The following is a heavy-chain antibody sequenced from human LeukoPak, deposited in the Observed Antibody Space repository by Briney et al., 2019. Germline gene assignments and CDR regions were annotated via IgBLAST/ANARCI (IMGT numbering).Heavy chain of an antibody. CDR2: INQDGSEK. D-gene: IGHD3-16*01. CDR1: GFTLITYW. V-gene: IGHV3-7*03. J-gene: IGHJ4*02. Sequence: GGSLRLSCAASGFTLITYWMTWVRQAPGKGLEGVAYINQDGSEKYYVGSVKGRFTISRDNSRNSLYLQMNSLRAEDTALYHCARKGVGGDLGGFDYWGQGTLVTVSS. CDR3: ARKGVGGDLGGFDY.